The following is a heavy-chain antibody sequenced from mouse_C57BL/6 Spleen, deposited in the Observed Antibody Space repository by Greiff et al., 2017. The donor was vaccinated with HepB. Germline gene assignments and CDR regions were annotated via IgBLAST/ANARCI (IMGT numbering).Heavy chain of an antibody. D-gene: IGHD2-3*01. Sequence: EVKVVESGGGLVKPGGSLKLSCAASGFTFSSYAMSWVRQTPEKRLEWVATISDGGSYTYYPDNVKGRFTISRDNAKNNLYLQMSHLKSEDTAMYYCARDRGLLRADWYFDVWGTGTTVTVSS. CDR3: ARDRGLLRADWYFDV. CDR2: ISDGGSYT. V-gene: IGHV5-4*01. CDR1: GFTFSSYA. J-gene: IGHJ1*03.